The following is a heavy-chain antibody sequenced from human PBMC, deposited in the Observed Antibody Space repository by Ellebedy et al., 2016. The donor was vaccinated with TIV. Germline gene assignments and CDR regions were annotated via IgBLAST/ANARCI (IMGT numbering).Heavy chain of an antibody. J-gene: IGHJ4*02. CDR2: INPSGGST. CDR1: GYTFTSYY. Sequence: ASVKVSXXASGYTFTSYYMHWVRQAPGQGLEWMGIINPSGGSTSYAQKFQGRVTMTRDTSTSTVYMELSSLRSEDTAVYYCARAKLRFLEWLDWGQGTLVTVSS. CDR3: ARAKLRFLEWLD. D-gene: IGHD3-3*01. V-gene: IGHV1-46*01.